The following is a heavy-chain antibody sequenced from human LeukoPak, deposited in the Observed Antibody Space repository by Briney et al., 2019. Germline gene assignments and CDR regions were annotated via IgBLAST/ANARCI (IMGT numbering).Heavy chain of an antibody. CDR2: IYSGGST. D-gene: IGHD6-6*01. CDR1: GFTVSSNY. J-gene: IGHJ5*02. V-gene: IGHV3-66*01. Sequence: PGGSLSLSCAASGFTVSSNYMSWVRQAPGKGLEWVSVIYSGGSTYYADSVKGRFTISRDNSKNTLYLQMNSLRAEDTAVYYCARDQSSSSVSPGFDPWGQGTLVTVSS. CDR3: ARDQSSSSVSPGFDP.